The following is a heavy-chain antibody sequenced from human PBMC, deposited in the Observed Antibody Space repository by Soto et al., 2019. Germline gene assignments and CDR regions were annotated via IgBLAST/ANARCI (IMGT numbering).Heavy chain of an antibody. CDR3: ARARYNWNY. CDR2: IYSSGST. V-gene: IGHV4-59*01. Sequence: SETLSLTCTVSGGSLDTYYWTWIRQPPGKGLGWIGYIYSSGSTNYNPSLKSRVTMAVDMSKNQFSLKLTSVTAADTAVYYCARARYNWNYWGQGALVTVSS. CDR1: GGSLDTYY. J-gene: IGHJ4*02. D-gene: IGHD1-20*01.